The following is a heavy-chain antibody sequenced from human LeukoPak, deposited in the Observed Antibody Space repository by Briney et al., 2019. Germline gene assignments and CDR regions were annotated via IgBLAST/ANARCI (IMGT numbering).Heavy chain of an antibody. CDR2: IYYSGST. Sequence: SETLSLTCTVSGGSISSYYWSWIRQPPGKGLEWIGYIYYSGSTNYNPSLKSRVTISVDTSKNQFSLKLSSVTAADTAVYYCARSRYCSGGSCYFDYWGQGTLVTASS. CDR3: ARSRYCSGGSCYFDY. CDR1: GGSISSYY. V-gene: IGHV4-59*01. D-gene: IGHD2-15*01. J-gene: IGHJ4*02.